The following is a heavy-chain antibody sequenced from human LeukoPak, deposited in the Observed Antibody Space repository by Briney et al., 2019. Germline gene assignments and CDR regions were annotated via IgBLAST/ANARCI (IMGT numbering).Heavy chain of an antibody. CDR3: ARDVHRLRYCSGGSCYSDDWFDP. CDR2: IYYSGST. Sequence: SETLSLTCTVSGVSISSGGYYWSWIRQHPGKGLEWIGYIYYSGSTYYNPSLKSRVTISVDTSKNQFSLKLSSVTAADTAVYYCARDVHRLRYCSGGSCYSDDWFDPWGQGTLVTVSS. V-gene: IGHV4-31*03. J-gene: IGHJ5*02. CDR1: GVSISSGGYY. D-gene: IGHD2-15*01.